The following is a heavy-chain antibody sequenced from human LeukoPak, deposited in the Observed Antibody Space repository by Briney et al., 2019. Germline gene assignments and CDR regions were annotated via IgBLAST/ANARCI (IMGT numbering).Heavy chain of an antibody. CDR2: ISGSGDST. J-gene: IGHJ4*02. D-gene: IGHD2-21*01. CDR3: ARRRGGVREYYVDY. V-gene: IGHV3-23*01. Sequence: GEPLSFSFAAPGFAFSTFAITWFRQDPGKGLAWVSPISGSGDSTYYADSVKGRFTISRDNSKNVVYLQMNSLRADDTAVYYCARRRGGVREYYVDYWGQGTLVTVSS. CDR1: GFAFSTFA.